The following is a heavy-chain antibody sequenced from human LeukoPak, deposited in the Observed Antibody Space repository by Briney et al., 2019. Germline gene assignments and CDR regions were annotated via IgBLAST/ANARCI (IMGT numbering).Heavy chain of an antibody. CDR1: GFTFSSYA. CDR2: ISGSGANT. CDR3: AKSLAGYYYVDY. V-gene: IGHV3-23*01. Sequence: GGSLRLSCAASGFTFSSYAMSWDRQPPGKGLEWVSAISGSGANTYYADSVKGRFTISRDNSKNTLYLQMNSLRAEDTAVYYCAKSLAGYYYVDYWGQGTLVTVSS. D-gene: IGHD3-22*01. J-gene: IGHJ4*02.